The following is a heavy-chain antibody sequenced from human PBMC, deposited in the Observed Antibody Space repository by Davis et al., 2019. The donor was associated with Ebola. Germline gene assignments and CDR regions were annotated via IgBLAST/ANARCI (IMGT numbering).Heavy chain of an antibody. J-gene: IGHJ6*02. CDR1: VGSFSAYY. CDR3: VRIAAAGIRPYYYYYGMDV. D-gene: IGHD6-13*01. Sequence: SETLSLTCAVYVGSFSAYYWSWIRQPPGKGLEWIGEINHSGSTNYNPSLKSRVTISVDTSKNQFSLKLSSVTAADTAVYYCVRIAAAGIRPYYYYYGMDVWGQGTTVTVSS. CDR2: INHSGST. V-gene: IGHV4-34*01.